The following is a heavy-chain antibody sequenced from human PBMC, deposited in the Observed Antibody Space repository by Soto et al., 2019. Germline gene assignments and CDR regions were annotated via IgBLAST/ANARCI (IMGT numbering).Heavy chain of an antibody. Sequence: QVQLVESGGGVVQPGTSLRLSCVGSGFTFRSYVIHWVRQAPGKGLEWVALTSYDGSNKDYGDSVKGRFTISRDNSRNTVALQRDSMRREDTALYYCARWGTTGGLDVWGQGTLVSVSS. V-gene: IGHV3-30*19. J-gene: IGHJ1*01. CDR2: TSYDGSNK. CDR3: ARWGTTGGLDV. CDR1: GFTFRSYV. D-gene: IGHD3-16*01.